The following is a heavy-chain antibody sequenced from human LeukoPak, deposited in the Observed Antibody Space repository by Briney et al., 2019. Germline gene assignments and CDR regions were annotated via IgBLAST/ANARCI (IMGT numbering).Heavy chain of an antibody. CDR2: ISSSGSTI. CDR1: GFTFSDYY. CDR3: AKDRYYDSSGYSPFGY. J-gene: IGHJ4*02. Sequence: GGSLRLSCAASGFTFSDYYMSWIRQAPGKGLEWVSYISSSGSTIYYADSVKGRFTISRDDAKNSLYLQMNSLRAEDTAVYYCAKDRYYDSSGYSPFGYWGQGTLVTVSS. D-gene: IGHD3-22*01. V-gene: IGHV3-11*01.